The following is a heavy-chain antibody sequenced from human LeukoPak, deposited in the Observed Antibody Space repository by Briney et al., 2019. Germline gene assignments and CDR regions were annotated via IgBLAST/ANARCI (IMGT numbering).Heavy chain of an antibody. D-gene: IGHD1-26*01. CDR3: ARRAGGSYYLNFDY. J-gene: IGHJ4*02. CDR2: IYHRGST. V-gene: IGHV4-38-2*01. CDR1: GYSISSGYN. Sequence: SETLSLTCAVSGYSISSGYNGGWSRQPPGKGVEGIGSIYHRGSTYYNPSIKSRVTISVDTSKNQFSLKLSSVTAADTAVYYCARRAGGSYYLNFDYWGQGTLVTVSS.